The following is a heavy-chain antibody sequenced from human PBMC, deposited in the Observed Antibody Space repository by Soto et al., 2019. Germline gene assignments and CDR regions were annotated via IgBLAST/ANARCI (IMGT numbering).Heavy chain of an antibody. D-gene: IGHD2-2*01. J-gene: IGHJ6*02. CDR1: GGSVSSNSYS. CDR2: IYSNDNT. Sequence: QLQLQESGPGLVKPSETLSLTCTVSGGSVSSNSYSWGWVRQSPGKGLEWIGTIYSNDNTPYNPSLLPRVTIHVDTSKNDFSLMLNSVTTADPAVYYCARLNVYCVSTKCNGSYGMDVWGQGTTVTVSS. V-gene: IGHV4-39*01. CDR3: ARLNVYCVSTKCNGSYGMDV.